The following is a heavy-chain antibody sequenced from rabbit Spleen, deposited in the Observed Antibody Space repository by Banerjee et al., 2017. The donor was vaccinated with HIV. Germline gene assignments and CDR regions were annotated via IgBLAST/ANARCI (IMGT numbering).Heavy chain of an antibody. CDR1: GFDFSSYG. Sequence: QEQLVESGGDLVKPEGSLTLTCKASGFDFSSYGVSWVRQAPGKGLEWIGYIDPVFGSTYYASWVNGRFSISRENTQNTVYLKLNSLTAADTATYFCVRDRADIGGDYGPYYFDFWGQGTLVTVS. V-gene: IGHV1S47*01. J-gene: IGHJ4*01. D-gene: IGHD2-1*01. CDR2: IDPVFGST. CDR3: VRDRADIGGDYGPYYFDF.